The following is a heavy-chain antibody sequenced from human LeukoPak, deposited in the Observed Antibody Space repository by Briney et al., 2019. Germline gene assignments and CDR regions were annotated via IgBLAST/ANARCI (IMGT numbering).Heavy chain of an antibody. CDR3: ARDVGGDSSGYPDY. J-gene: IGHJ4*02. D-gene: IGHD3-22*01. Sequence: GGSLRLSCAASGFTFSSHEMNWVRQPLGKGLEWVSYISSSGSTIYYADSVKGRFTISRDNAKNSLYLQMNSLRAEDTAVYYCARDVGGDSSGYPDYWGQGTLVTVSS. V-gene: IGHV3-48*03. CDR1: GFTFSSHE. CDR2: ISSSGSTI.